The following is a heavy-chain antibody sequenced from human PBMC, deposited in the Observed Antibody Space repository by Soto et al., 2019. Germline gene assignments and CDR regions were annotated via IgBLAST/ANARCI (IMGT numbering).Heavy chain of an antibody. V-gene: IGHV1-18*01. J-gene: IGHJ3*02. CDR1: GYTLTSYG. CDR3: ARAGAFYETIGYPWSTFDI. Sequence: QVHMVQSGAEVKKPGASVKVSCKASGYTLTSYGISWVRQAPGQGLQWMGWISAYNGNTNYADKFQGRVTMTTDTSTSTAHMEVRSLRSDDTAVYYCARAGAFYETIGYPWSTFDIWGQGTMVTVSS. D-gene: IGHD3-22*01. CDR2: ISAYNGNT.